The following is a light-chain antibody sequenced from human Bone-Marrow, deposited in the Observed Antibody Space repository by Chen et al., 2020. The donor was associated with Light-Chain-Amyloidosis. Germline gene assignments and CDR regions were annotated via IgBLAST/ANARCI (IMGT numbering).Light chain of an antibody. CDR3: SAWDDSRSAGV. CDR2: RNN. CDR1: SSNNGSNY. Sequence: QSVLTQPPSASGTPVQRVTISCSGTSSNNGSNYIYWYQQFPGTAPKLLIYRNNQRPSGVTDGCSGSKSGTSAALAISGLRPEDEADDYCSAWDDSRSAGVFGGGTKLTVL. V-gene: IGLV1-47*01. J-gene: IGLJ3*02.